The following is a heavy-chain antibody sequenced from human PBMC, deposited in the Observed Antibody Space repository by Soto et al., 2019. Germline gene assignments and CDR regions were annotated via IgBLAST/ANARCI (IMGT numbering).Heavy chain of an antibody. CDR3: ARVPGAFYYYYGMDV. CDR1: GYTFTSYY. Sequence: ASVKVSCKASGYTFTSYYMHWVRQAPGQQLEWMGIINPSGGCTSYAQKSQCRVTMTRDTSTSTVYMELSSLRSEDTAVYYCARVPGAFYYYYGMDVWGQGTTVTVSS. D-gene: IGHD3-3*02. V-gene: IGHV1-46*01. J-gene: IGHJ6*02. CDR2: INPSGGCT.